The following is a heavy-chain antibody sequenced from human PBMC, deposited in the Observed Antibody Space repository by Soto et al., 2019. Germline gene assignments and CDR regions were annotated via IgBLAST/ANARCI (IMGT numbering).Heavy chain of an antibody. V-gene: IGHV1-69*06. D-gene: IGHD6-13*01. Sequence: WASVKVSCKASGGTFSSYAISWVRQAPGQGLEWMGGIIPIFGTANYAQKFQGRVTITADKSTSTAYMELSSLRSEDTAVYYCAGPSSWFDAFDIWGQGTMVTVSS. CDR2: IIPIFGTA. CDR3: AGPSSWFDAFDI. J-gene: IGHJ3*02. CDR1: GGTFSSYA.